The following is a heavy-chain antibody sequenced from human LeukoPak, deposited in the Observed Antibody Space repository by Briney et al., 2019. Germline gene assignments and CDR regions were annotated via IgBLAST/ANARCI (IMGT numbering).Heavy chain of an antibody. J-gene: IGHJ4*02. V-gene: IGHV1-2*02. CDR3: ARDAIAAAGAGA. Sequence: ASVTVSRKASGYTFTDYSMHWVRQAPGQGLAWMGWINPNSGDTDYAQKFQGRVTMTRHTSISTAYLEVSRLTSDDTAVDFWARDAIAAAGAGAWGQGTLVTVSS. CDR2: INPNSGDT. CDR1: GYTFTDYS. D-gene: IGHD6-13*01.